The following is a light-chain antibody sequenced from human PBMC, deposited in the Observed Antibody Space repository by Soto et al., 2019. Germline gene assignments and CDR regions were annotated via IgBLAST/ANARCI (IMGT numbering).Light chain of an antibody. CDR3: QVWGIISDHVV. CDR1: NIGSKS. V-gene: IGLV3-21*02. J-gene: IGLJ2*01. CDR2: DDS. Sequence: SYELTQPHSVSVAPGQTARITCGGNNIGSKSVPWYQQKPGQAPVLVVYDDSDRPSGIHERFSGSNSGNTATLAISRVEAGDEADYYCQVWGIISDHVVFGGGTKLTVL.